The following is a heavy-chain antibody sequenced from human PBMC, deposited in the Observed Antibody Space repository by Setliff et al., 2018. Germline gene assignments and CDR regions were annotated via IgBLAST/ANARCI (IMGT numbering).Heavy chain of an antibody. CDR3: ARDSGNWFDP. V-gene: IGHV4-4*02. J-gene: IGHJ5*02. CDR1: GGSISSSNW. Sequence: SETLSLTCAVSGGSISSSNWWSWVRQPPGKGLEWLGEIYHNGSTNYNPSLKSRLTMLVDTSKNQFSLKLSSVTAADTAVYYCARDSGNWFDPWGQGTLVTVSS. CDR2: IYHNGST. D-gene: IGHD3-10*01.